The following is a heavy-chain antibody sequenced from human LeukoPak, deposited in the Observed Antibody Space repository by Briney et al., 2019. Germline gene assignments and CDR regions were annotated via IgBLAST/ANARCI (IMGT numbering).Heavy chain of an antibody. V-gene: IGHV1-2*02. CDR3: ARRSGSSRWSRMWREP. CDR2: INPNTGDT. J-gene: IGHJ5*02. D-gene: IGHD6-13*01. Sequence: ASVKVSCKASGYTFAGYLMRWVRQAPGQGLEWMGWINPNTGDTTYARRFQGRLTMTRDTSSNIVYMELNSLRSDDTAIYYCARRSGSSRWSRMWREPWLQGTQVTVSS. CDR1: GYTFAGYL.